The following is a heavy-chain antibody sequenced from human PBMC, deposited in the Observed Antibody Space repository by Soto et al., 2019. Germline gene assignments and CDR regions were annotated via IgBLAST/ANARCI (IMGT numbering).Heavy chain of an antibody. CDR1: GFTFSSYS. CDR2: ISSSSSTI. J-gene: IGHJ3*02. CDR3: ARDMITFGGVIVKAGNGAFDI. Sequence: ESGGGLVQPGGSLRLSCAASGFTFSSYSMNWVRQAPGKGLEWVSYISSSSSTIYYADSVKGRFTISRDNAKNSLYLQMNSLRAEDTAVYYCARDMITFGGVIVKAGNGAFDIWGQGTMVTVSS. D-gene: IGHD3-16*02. V-gene: IGHV3-48*01.